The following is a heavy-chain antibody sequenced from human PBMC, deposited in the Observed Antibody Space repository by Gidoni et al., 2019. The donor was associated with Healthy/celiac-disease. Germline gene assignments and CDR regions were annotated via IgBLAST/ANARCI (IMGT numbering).Heavy chain of an antibody. CDR2: ISWNSGSI. V-gene: IGHV3-9*01. J-gene: IGHJ6*02. D-gene: IGHD6-19*01. CDR3: AKAKRNSSGWYLLGMDV. CDR1: GFTFADYA. Sequence: EVQLVESGGGLVQPGRSLRLSCAASGFTFADYAMHWVRQAPGKGLEWVSGISWNSGSIGYADSVKGRFTISRDNAKNSLYLQMNSLRAEDTALYYCAKAKRNSSGWYLLGMDVWGQGTTVTVSS.